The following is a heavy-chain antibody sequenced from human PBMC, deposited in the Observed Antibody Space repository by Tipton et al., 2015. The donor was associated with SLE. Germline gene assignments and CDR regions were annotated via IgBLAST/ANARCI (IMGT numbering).Heavy chain of an antibody. J-gene: IGHJ5*02. CDR3: ARLRNYYYDSSGYSGWFDP. D-gene: IGHD3-22*01. CDR1: GGSVSSSSYY. CDR2: INHSGST. V-gene: IGHV4-39*07. Sequence: TLSLTCTVSGGSVSSSSYYWSWIRQPPGKGLEWIGEINHSGSTNYNPSLKSRVTISVDTSKNQFSLKLSSVTAADTAVYYCARLRNYYYDSSGYSGWFDPWGQGTLVTVSS.